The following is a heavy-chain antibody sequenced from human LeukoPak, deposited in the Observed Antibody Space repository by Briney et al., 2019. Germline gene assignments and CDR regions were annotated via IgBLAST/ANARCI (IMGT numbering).Heavy chain of an antibody. J-gene: IGHJ4*02. V-gene: IGHV3-23*01. CDR1: GFTFSSYA. Sequence: GGSLRLSCAASGFTFSSYAMHWVRQAPGKGLEWVSAISGSGGSTYYADSVKGRFTISRDNSKNTLYLQMNSLRAEDTAVYYCAKRGDGYNSPFDYWGQGTLVTVSS. CDR3: AKRGDGYNSPFDY. D-gene: IGHD5-24*01. CDR2: ISGSGGST.